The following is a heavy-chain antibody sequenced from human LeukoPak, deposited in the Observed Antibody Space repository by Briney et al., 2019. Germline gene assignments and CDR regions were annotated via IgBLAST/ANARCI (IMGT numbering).Heavy chain of an antibody. J-gene: IGHJ4*02. V-gene: IGHV3-30*18. Sequence: GGTLRLTCAASGFTFSSYGMHWVGPARGKGLEAGAVISYDGSNKYYADSVKGRFTISRDNSKNTLYLQMNSLRAEDTAVYYCAKDAVNSDYWGQGTLVTVSS. D-gene: IGHD4-17*01. CDR3: AKDAVNSDY. CDR2: ISYDGSNK. CDR1: GFTFSSYG.